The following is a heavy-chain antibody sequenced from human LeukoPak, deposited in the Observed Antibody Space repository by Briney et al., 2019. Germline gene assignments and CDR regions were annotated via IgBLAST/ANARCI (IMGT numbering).Heavy chain of an antibody. CDR2: IYTSGST. CDR3: ARLAYCSSTSCYFGLFDP. Sequence: PSQTLSLTCTVSGGSISSGSYYWSWIRQPAGKGLEWIGRIYTSGSTNYNPSLKSRVTISVDTSKNQFSLKLSSVTAADTAVYYCARLAYCSSTSCYFGLFDPWGQGNLVTVSS. D-gene: IGHD2-2*01. CDR1: GGSISSGSYY. J-gene: IGHJ5*02. V-gene: IGHV4-61*02.